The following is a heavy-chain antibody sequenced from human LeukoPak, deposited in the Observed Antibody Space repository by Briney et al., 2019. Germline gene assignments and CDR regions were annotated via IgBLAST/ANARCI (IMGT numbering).Heavy chain of an antibody. CDR3: ARDRGSWY. J-gene: IGHJ4*02. D-gene: IGHD6-13*01. CDR1: GYSISSGNY. Sequence: PSETLSLTCTVSGYSISSGNYWGWIRQPPGKGLEWIGSIYHSGSTYYNPSLKSRVTISVDTSKNQFSLKLSSVTAADTAVYYCARDRGSWYWGQGTLVTVSS. V-gene: IGHV4-38-2*02. CDR2: IYHSGST.